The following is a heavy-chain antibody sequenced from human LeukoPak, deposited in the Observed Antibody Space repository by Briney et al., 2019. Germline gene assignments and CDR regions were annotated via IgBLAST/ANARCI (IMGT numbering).Heavy chain of an antibody. V-gene: IGHV1-69*01. J-gene: IGHJ4*02. Sequence: SVKVSCKASGGTFSSYAISWVRQAPGQGLEWMGGIIPIFGTANYAQKFQGRVTITADESTRTAYMELSSLRSEDTAVYYCARANTTPEPSPLLWFGESFDYWGQGTLVTVSS. CDR1: GGTFSSYA. CDR3: ARANTTPEPSPLLWFGESFDY. D-gene: IGHD3-10*01. CDR2: IIPIFGTA.